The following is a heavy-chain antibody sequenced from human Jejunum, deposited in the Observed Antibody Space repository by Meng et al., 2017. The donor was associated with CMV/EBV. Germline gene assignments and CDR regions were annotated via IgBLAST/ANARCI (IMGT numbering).Heavy chain of an antibody. V-gene: IGHV6-1*01. CDR2: TYYRSKWYN. CDR1: SSNTVA. Sequence: SSNTVAGNWIRPSPSRGLEYLGRTYYRSKWYNDYAVSVKGRIVINPDTSKNQFSLQLNSVTPEDTAVYYCARDYYGSGTYSYLFDYWGQGTLVTVSS. D-gene: IGHD3-10*01. J-gene: IGHJ4*02. CDR3: ARDYYGSGTYSYLFDY.